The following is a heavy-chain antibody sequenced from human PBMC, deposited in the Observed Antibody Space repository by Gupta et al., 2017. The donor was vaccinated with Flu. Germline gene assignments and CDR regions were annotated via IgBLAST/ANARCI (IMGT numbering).Heavy chain of an antibody. Sequence: VQLVQSWAEVKKPGASLKVSCKASGYSFSDYYIHWVRQAPGQGLEWMGRINPHSGSTNYQQKFQGRVTITEDSSLSTAYMELSRLTYDDKAVYYCAREKFCHTTTCYRYFDPWGQGTLVTVSS. D-gene: IGHD2-2*02. J-gene: IGHJ5*02. V-gene: IGHV1-2*06. CDR3: AREKFCHTTTCYRYFDP. CDR2: INPHSGST. CDR1: GYSFSDYY.